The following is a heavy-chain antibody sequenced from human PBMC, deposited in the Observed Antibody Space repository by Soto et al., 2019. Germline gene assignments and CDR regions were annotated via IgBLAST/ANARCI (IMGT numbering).Heavy chain of an antibody. V-gene: IGHV4-4*07. CDR1: AGSISSNY. CDR3: ARDEGLTTVPSFDF. CDR2: IYTSETT. J-gene: IGHJ4*02. Sequence: SETLSLTCTVSAGSISSNYCSWIRQPAGKGLEWIGRIYTSETTNYNPSLKSRVTMSIDSSRNQFSLKLSSVTAADTAVYYCARDEGLTTVPSFDFWGQGTLVTVSS. D-gene: IGHD4-17*01.